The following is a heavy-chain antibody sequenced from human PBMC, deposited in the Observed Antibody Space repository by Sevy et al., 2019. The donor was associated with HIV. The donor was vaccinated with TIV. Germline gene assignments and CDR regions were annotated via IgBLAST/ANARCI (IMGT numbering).Heavy chain of an antibody. CDR2: IDSSSRTI. D-gene: IGHD1-7*01. V-gene: IGHV3-48*01. CDR3: ARQCLSDFNWNYAY. Sequence: GGSLRLSCVASGFTFSSYSMNWLRQAPGKGLEWVAYIDSSSRTIYYADSVKGRFTISRENAKNSLYLQMNSLRAEDTSVYYCARQCLSDFNWNYAYWCQGTLVTVSS. CDR1: GFTFSSYS. J-gene: IGHJ4*02.